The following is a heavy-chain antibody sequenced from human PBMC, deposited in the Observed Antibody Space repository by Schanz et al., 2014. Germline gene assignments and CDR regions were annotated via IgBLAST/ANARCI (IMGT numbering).Heavy chain of an antibody. CDR2: ISSSSSTI. Sequence: VQLVESGGGVVQPGRSLRLSCAASGFTFSAYGMHWVRQAPGKGLEWVSYISSSSSTIYYADSVKGRFTISRDNAKNSLYLQMNSLRDEDTAVYYCASLRVEYSSSFGAFDIWGQGTMVTVSS. D-gene: IGHD6-6*01. J-gene: IGHJ3*02. CDR3: ASLRVEYSSSFGAFDI. V-gene: IGHV3-48*02. CDR1: GFTFSAYG.